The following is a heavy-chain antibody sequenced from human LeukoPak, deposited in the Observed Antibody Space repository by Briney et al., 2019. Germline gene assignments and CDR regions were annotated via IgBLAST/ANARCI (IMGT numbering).Heavy chain of an antibody. CDR3: ARHGNPYCGGDCYRGEFDY. Sequence: SETLSLTCTVSGGSISSYYWCWIRQPPAPGKERVGYIYFSGSTNYNPYLTSRVTISVDTSKNQFSLKLSSVTAADTAVYYCARHGNPYCGGDCYRGEFDYWGQGTLVTISS. V-gene: IGHV4-59*08. CDR1: GGSISSYY. D-gene: IGHD2-21*02. J-gene: IGHJ4*02. CDR2: IYFSGST.